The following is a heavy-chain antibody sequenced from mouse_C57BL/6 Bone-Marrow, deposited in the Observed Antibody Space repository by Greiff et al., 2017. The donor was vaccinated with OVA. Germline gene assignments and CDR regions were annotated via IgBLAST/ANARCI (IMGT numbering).Heavy chain of an antibody. CDR2: IRSKSNNYAT. CDR1: GFSFNTYA. Sequence: EVQGVESGGGLVQPKGSLKLSCAASGFSFNTYAMNWVRQAPGKGLEWVARIRSKSNNYATYYADSVKDRFTISRDDSESMLYLQMNHLTTEDAAVYDCVRRGYPYAMDYWGQGTSVTVSS. J-gene: IGHJ4*01. CDR3: VRRGYPYAMDY. D-gene: IGHD2-2*01. V-gene: IGHV10-1*01.